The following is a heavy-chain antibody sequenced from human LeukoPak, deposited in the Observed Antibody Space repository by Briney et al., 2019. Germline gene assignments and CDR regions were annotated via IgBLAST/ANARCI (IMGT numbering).Heavy chain of an antibody. D-gene: IGHD6-19*01. CDR2: ISSSGSTI. CDR3: ARDAPRAVALAVRAFDI. CDR1: GFTFSSYE. V-gene: IGHV3-48*03. Sequence: PGGSLRLSCAASGFTFSSYEMNWVRQAPGKGLEWVSYISSSGSTIYYADSVKGRLTISRDNAKNSLYLQMNSLRAEDTAVYYCARDAPRAVALAVRAFDIWGQGTMVTVSS. J-gene: IGHJ3*02.